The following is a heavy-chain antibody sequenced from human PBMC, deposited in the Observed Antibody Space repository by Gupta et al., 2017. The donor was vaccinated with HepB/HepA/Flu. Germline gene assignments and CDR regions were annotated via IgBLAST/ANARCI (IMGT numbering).Heavy chain of an antibody. J-gene: IGHJ6*02. D-gene: IGHD3-10*01. CDR3: ARGSLHLIWFDYYGMDV. Sequence: QVQLVQSEAEVKKPGSSVKVSCKASGGTFSSYAISWVRRAPGQGLEWMGRIIPILGIANYAQKFQGRVTITADKSTSTAYMELSSLRSEDTAVYYCARGSLHLIWFDYYGMDVWGQGTTVTVSS. CDR1: GGTFSSYA. CDR2: IIPILGIA. V-gene: IGHV1-69*04.